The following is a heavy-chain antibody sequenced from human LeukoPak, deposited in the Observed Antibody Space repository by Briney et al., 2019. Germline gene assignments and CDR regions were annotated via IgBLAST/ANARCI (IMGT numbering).Heavy chain of an antibody. V-gene: IGHV1-18*01. CDR2: INTYNGNT. Sequence: GASVKVSCKASGYTFTHYVISWVRQAPGQGLEWMGWINTYNGNTNYAQKFQGRVAMTTDTSTSTAYMELRSLRSDDTAVYYCARVVLDHYYDSSGYLGTLDYWGQGTLVTVSA. CDR1: GYTFTHYV. J-gene: IGHJ4*02. D-gene: IGHD3-22*01. CDR3: ARVVLDHYYDSSGYLGTLDY.